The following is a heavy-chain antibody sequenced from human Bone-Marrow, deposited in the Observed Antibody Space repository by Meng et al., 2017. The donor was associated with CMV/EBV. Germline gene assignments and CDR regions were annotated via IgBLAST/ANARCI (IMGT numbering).Heavy chain of an antibody. J-gene: IGHJ4*02. Sequence: AGDGGSFSGYSWSWIRQPPGKGLEWIGEINHSGSTNYNPSLKSRVTISVDTSKNQFSLKLSSVTAADTAVYYCARAGSSGYYSPLVYWGQGTLVTVSS. CDR1: GGSFSGYS. CDR2: INHSGST. CDR3: ARAGSSGYYSPLVY. D-gene: IGHD3-22*01. V-gene: IGHV4-34*01.